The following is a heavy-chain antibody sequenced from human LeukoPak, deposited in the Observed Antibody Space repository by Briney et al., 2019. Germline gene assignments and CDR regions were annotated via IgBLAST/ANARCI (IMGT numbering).Heavy chain of an antibody. CDR1: GGSINNYY. D-gene: IGHD4-17*01. CDR2: IYYSGST. J-gene: IGHJ4*02. CDR3: ASKSSDHGELRFDY. V-gene: IGHV4-59*01. Sequence: SETLSLTCTVSGGSINNYYWSWIRQPPGMGLEWIGYIYYSGSTNYNPSLKSRVTISVDTSKKQFSLNLSSVTAADTAAYYCASKSSDHGELRFDYWGQGALVTVSS.